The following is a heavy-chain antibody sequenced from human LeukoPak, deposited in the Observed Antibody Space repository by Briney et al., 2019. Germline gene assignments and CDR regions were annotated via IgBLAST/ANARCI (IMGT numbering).Heavy chain of an antibody. CDR3: ARDYSGYSNY. CDR1: GYTLTELS. CDR2: ISYDGSNK. V-gene: IGHV3-30-3*01. D-gene: IGHD4-11*01. Sequence: SCKVSGYTLTELSMHWVRQAPGKGLEWVAVISYDGSNKYYADSVKGRFTISRDNSKNTLYLQMNSLRAEDTAVYYCARDYSGYSNYWGQGALVTVSS. J-gene: IGHJ4*02.